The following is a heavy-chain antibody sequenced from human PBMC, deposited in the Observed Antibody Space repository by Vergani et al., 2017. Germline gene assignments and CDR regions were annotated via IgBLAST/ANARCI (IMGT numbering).Heavy chain of an antibody. Sequence: VELLESGGGLAQPGGSLRVSCSASGFRVTTYYMSWVRQAPGKGLEWVSVIKSDGRTSYAESVRGRFTISRDTSRNAVYLQMNSLRAEDTAVYYCAKDLKDCSSTSCYPYNWFDPWGQGTLVTVSS. V-gene: IGHV3-66*01. CDR1: GFRVTTYY. CDR3: AKDLKDCSSTSCYPYNWFDP. J-gene: IGHJ5*02. CDR2: IKSDGRT. D-gene: IGHD2-2*01.